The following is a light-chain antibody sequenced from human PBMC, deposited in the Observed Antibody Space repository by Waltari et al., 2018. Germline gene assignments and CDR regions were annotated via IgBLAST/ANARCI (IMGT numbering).Light chain of an antibody. CDR1: SSHHGNTA. V-gene: IGLV1-36*01. CDR2: YDD. J-gene: IGLJ3*02. CDR3: AAWDDSLNGPV. Sequence: QSVLTQPPSVSEAPRPRVTISSSGSSSHHGNTAVHLYQQLPGKAPKLLIYYDDLLPSGVSDRFSGSKSGTSASLAISGLQSEDEADYYCAAWDDSLNGPVFGGGTKLTVL.